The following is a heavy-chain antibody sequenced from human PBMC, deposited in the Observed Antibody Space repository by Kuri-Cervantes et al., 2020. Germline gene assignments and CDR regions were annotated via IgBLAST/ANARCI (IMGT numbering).Heavy chain of an antibody. CDR2: ITSTSSSI. Sequence: LSLTCAVSGFTFSSYSINWVRQAPGKGLEWVSFITSTSSSIHYADSVKGRFSISRDNSKNTLFLQMNSLRSEDTAVYYCARPDKAYFDSSGPSWAPYYFDFWGQGTVVTVSS. J-gene: IGHJ4*02. CDR3: ARPDKAYFDSSGPSWAPYYFDF. D-gene: IGHD3-22*01. V-gene: IGHV3-21*01. CDR1: GFTFSSYS.